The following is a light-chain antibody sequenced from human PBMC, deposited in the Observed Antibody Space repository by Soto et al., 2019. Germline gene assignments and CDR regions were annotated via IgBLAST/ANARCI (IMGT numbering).Light chain of an antibody. Sequence: DIQMTQSPSSLSASVGDRVTITCRASQSISSYLNWYQQKPGKAPKLLIYAASSLQSGVPSRFSGSGSWTDFTLTISSLQPDDFATYYCQQSYSTPFTFGGRTKVEIK. V-gene: IGKV1-39*01. CDR2: AAS. J-gene: IGKJ4*01. CDR3: QQSYSTPFT. CDR1: QSISSY.